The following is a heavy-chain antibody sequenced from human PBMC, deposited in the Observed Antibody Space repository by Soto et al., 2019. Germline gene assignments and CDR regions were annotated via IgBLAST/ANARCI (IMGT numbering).Heavy chain of an antibody. CDR3: ARDQGVAVAGRTNYGMDV. D-gene: IGHD6-19*01. V-gene: IGHV1-2*04. Sequence: GASVKVSCKASGYTFTGYYMHWVRQAPGQGLEWLGWINPNIGGTNFAQMFQGWVTMTRDISISISYLELSRLISDDTAFYYCARDQGVAVAGRTNYGMDVWGQGTTVTVSS. J-gene: IGHJ6*02. CDR2: INPNIGGT. CDR1: GYTFTGYY.